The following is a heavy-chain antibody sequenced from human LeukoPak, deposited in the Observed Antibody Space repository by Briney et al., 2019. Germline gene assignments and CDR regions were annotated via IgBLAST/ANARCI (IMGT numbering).Heavy chain of an antibody. CDR2: FDPEDGET. CDR1: GYTLTELS. V-gene: IGHV1-24*01. J-gene: IGHJ4*02. Sequence: ASVKVSCKVSGYTLTELSMHWVRQAPGKGLEGMGGFDPEDGETIYAQKFQGRVTMTEDTSTDTAYMELSSLRSEGTAVYYCAASITMIVVAPDETLDYWGQGTLVTVSS. D-gene: IGHD3-22*01. CDR3: AASITMIVVAPDETLDY.